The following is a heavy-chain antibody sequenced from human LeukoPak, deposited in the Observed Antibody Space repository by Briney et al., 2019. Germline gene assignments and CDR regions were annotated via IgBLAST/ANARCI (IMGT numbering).Heavy chain of an antibody. V-gene: IGHV1-69*13. J-gene: IGHJ6*02. Sequence: SVNVSCKASGGTFSSYAISWVRQAPGQGLEWMGGIIPIFGTANYAQKFQGRVTITADESTSTAYMELSSLRSEDTAVYYCARDVSYGMDVWGQGTTVTVSS. D-gene: IGHD5/OR15-5a*01. CDR2: IIPIFGTA. CDR1: GGTFSSYA. CDR3: ARDVSYGMDV.